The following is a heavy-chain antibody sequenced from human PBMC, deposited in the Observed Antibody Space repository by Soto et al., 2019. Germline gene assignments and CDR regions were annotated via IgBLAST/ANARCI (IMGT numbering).Heavy chain of an antibody. CDR3: AREVTMVRGASDYMDV. CDR1: GFTFSSYS. V-gene: IGHV3-21*01. CDR2: ISSSSSYI. J-gene: IGHJ6*03. Sequence: GGSLRLSCAASGFTFSSYSMNWVRQAPGKGLEWVSSISSSSSYIYCADSVKGRFTISRDNAKNSLYLQMNSLRAEDTAVYYCAREVTMVRGASDYMDVWGKGTTVTVSS. D-gene: IGHD3-10*01.